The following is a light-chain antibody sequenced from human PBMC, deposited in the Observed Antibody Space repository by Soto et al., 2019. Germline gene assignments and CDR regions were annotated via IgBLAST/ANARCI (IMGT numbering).Light chain of an antibody. J-gene: IGLJ1*01. Sequence: ALTQPASVSGSPGQSITISCTGTSSDVGGYNFVSWYQQHPGKAPKLMIYDVSNRPSGLSNRFSGSKSGNTASLTISGLQAEDEADYYCSSYTSGSTYVFGTGTKV. V-gene: IGLV2-14*01. CDR1: SSDVGGYNF. CDR2: DVS. CDR3: SSYTSGSTYV.